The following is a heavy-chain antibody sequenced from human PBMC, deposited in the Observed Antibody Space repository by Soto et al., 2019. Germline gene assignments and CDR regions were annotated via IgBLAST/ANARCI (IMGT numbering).Heavy chain of an antibody. V-gene: IGHV3-74*01. J-gene: IGHJ6*02. D-gene: IGHD2-21*01. CDR1: GFTFDDYA. CDR2: INSDGTIS. Sequence: GGSLRLSCAASGFTFDDYAMHWIRQAPGKGPEWLSGINSDGTISSYADSVKGRFTISRDNARNTLSLQMNSLRADDTAVYYCARLSGDHSAFFSYGMDAWGQGTTVTVSS. CDR3: ARLSGDHSAFFSYGMDA.